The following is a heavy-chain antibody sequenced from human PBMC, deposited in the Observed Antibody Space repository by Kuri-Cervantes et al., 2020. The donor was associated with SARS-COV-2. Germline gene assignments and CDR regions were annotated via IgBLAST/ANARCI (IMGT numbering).Heavy chain of an antibody. CDR2: IIPIFGTA. V-gene: IGHV1-69*13. J-gene: IGHJ6*03. CDR1: GGTFSSYA. D-gene: IGHD3-10*01. CDR3: ARDGGSTELIWFGEYYYYYMDV. Sequence: SVKVSCKASGGTFSSYAISWVRQAPGQGLEWMGGIIPIFGTANYAQKFQGRVTITADESTSTAYMELSSLRSDDTAVYYCARDGGSTELIWFGEYYYYYMDVWGKGTTVTDSS.